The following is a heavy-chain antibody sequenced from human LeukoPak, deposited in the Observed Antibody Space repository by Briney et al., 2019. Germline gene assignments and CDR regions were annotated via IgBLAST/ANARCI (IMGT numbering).Heavy chain of an antibody. Sequence: QPGGSLRLSCAASGFTFSTYWMHWVRQAPGTGLVWVSRINGDGSTTTYADSVKGRFTISRDNAKSTLYLQVSSLRVEDAAVYYCARVVLSGAYQIDLWGQGTLVTVSS. J-gene: IGHJ5*02. CDR1: GFTFSTYW. V-gene: IGHV3-74*01. CDR2: INGDGSTT. D-gene: IGHD2/OR15-2a*01. CDR3: ARVVLSGAYQIDL.